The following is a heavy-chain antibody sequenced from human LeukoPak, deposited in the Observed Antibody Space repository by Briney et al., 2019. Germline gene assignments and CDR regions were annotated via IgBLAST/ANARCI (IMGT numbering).Heavy chain of an antibody. Sequence: PGESLRLSCAASGFTFSDYYMSWIRQAPGKGLEWVSYISSSGSTIYYADSVKGRFTISRDNAKNSLYLQMNSLRAEDTAVYYCGYYDSSGYYDNDYWGQGTLVTVSS. CDR2: ISSSGSTI. CDR3: GYYDSSGYYDNDY. V-gene: IGHV3-11*01. D-gene: IGHD3-22*01. J-gene: IGHJ4*02. CDR1: GFTFSDYY.